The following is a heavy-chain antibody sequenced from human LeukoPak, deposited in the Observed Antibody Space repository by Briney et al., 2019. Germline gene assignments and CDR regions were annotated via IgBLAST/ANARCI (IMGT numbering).Heavy chain of an antibody. CDR1: GFSVSNNY. Sequence: PGGSLRLSCDASGFSVSNNYMTWVRQAPGKGLEWVAVISYNGSNKYYADSVKGRFTISRDNSKNTLYLQMNSLRAEDTAVYYCARHGDHDSIDYWGQGTLVTVSS. D-gene: IGHD3-10*01. CDR3: ARHGDHDSIDY. V-gene: IGHV3-30*12. CDR2: ISYNGSNK. J-gene: IGHJ4*02.